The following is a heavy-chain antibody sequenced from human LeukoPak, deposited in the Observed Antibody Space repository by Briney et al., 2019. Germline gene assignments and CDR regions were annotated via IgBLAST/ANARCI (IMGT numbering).Heavy chain of an antibody. D-gene: IGHD3-22*01. J-gene: IGHJ3*02. CDR1: GGSISSYY. CDR3: ARGGDYDSSGYYYVHAFDI. V-gene: IGHV4-59*01. Sequence: SETLSLTCTVSGGSISSYYWSWIRHPPGKGLEWIGYIYYSGSTQYSPSLKSRVTISVDTSKNQFSLKLSSVTAADTAMYYCARGGDYDSSGYYYVHAFDIWGQGTMVTVSS. CDR2: IYYSGST.